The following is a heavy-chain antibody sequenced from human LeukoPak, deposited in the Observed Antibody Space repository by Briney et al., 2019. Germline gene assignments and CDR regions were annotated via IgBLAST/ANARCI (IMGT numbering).Heavy chain of an antibody. D-gene: IGHD3-10*01. CDR1: GFTFSSYA. CDR2: ISFDGTHD. J-gene: IGHJ4*02. Sequence: GGSLRLSCAASGFTFSSYAIHWVRQAPGKGLEWVAVISFDGTHDFYADSVKGRFTISRDNSKNTLYLQMNSLRADDTAVYYCARDEGGSGSYTPDYWGQGTLVTVSS. CDR3: ARDEGGSGSYTPDY. V-gene: IGHV3-30*04.